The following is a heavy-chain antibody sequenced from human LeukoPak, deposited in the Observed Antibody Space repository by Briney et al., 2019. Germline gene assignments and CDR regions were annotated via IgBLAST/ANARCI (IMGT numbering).Heavy chain of an antibody. CDR1: GYTFTGYY. CDR3: ARGSLRNSRPHYMDV. J-gene: IGHJ6*03. V-gene: IGHV1-2*02. CDR2: INPNSGGT. D-gene: IGHD1-14*01. Sequence: ASVKVSCKASGYTFTGYYMHWVRQAPGQGLEWMGWINPNSGGTYYAQKFQGRVTMTRDTSISTAYMELSRLRSDDTAVYYCARGSLRNSRPHYMDVWGKGTTVTVSS.